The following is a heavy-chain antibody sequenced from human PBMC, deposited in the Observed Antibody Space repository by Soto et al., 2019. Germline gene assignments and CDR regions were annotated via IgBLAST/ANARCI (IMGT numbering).Heavy chain of an antibody. V-gene: IGHV3-23*01. J-gene: IGHJ4*02. CDR3: AKRRGAGGHFDY. Sequence: PGGSLRLSCAASGFTFSNYPMSWVRQGPGKGLEWVAVVSIGGSTHYADSVRGRFTISRDNSKNTLSLQMNSLTAEDTAVYFCAKRRGAGGHFDYWGQGALVTVSS. D-gene: IGHD2-15*01. CDR1: GFTFSNYP. CDR2: VSIGGST.